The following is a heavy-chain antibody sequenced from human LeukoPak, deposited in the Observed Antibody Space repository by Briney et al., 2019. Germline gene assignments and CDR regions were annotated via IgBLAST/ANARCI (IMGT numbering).Heavy chain of an antibody. J-gene: IGHJ6*03. CDR2: ISGSASDV. V-gene: IGHV3-11*06. D-gene: IGHD6-19*01. CDR1: GFTFSDSY. CDR3: ARVRAGSGWYVGYYYYMDV. Sequence: PGGSLRLSCAASGFTFSDSYMTWIRQAPGKGLELLSYISGSASDVNYIDSVRGRFTISRDNAKNSLSLQMNSLRAEDTAVYYCARVRAGSGWYVGYYYYMDVWGKGTTVTVSS.